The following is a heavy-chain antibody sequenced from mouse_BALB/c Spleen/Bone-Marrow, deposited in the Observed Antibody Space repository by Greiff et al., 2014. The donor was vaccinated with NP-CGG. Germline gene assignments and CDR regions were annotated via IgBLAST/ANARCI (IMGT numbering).Heavy chain of an antibody. J-gene: IGHJ2*01. V-gene: IGHV1-80*01. D-gene: IGHD4-1*01. CDR3: ARVRNWADY. CDR2: IYPGDGDT. Sequence: SGAELVRPGSSVKISCRASGYAFSSYWMNWVKQRPGQGLEWIGQIYPGDGDTNYNGEFKGKATLTADKSSSTAYMQLSSLTSEDSAVYFCARVRNWADYWGQGTTLTVSS. CDR1: GYAFSSYW.